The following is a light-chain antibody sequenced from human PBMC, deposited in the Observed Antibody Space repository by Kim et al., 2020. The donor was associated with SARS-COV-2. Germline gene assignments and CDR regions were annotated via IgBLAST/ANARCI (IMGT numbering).Light chain of an antibody. V-gene: IGKV1-39*01. CDR2: AAS. J-gene: IGKJ1*01. CDR3: QQTYTTPPWT. CDR1: QSISRY. Sequence: DIQMTQSPSSLSASVGDRVTITCRASQSISRYLNWYRQKPGKDPDLLIYAASSLQSGVPSRFSGSGSGTGFTLTISSLQPEDFATYYCQQTYTTPPWTFGQGTKVDIK.